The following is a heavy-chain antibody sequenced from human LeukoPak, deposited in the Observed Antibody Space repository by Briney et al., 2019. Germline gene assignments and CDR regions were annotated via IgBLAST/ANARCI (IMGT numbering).Heavy chain of an antibody. V-gene: IGHV3-21*01. CDR1: GFTFSSYS. CDR2: ISSSSSYI. CDR3: ARDADGIAAAGT. J-gene: IGHJ5*02. Sequence: GGSLRLSCAASGFTFSSYSMNWVRQAPGKGLEWVSSISSSSSYIYYADSVKGRFTISRDNAKNSLYLQMNSLRAEDTAVYYCARDADGIAAAGTWGQGTLVTVSS. D-gene: IGHD6-13*01.